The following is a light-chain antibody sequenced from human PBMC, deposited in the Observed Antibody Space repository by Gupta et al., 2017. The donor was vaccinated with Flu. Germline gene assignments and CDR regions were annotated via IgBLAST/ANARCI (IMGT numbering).Light chain of an antibody. CDR3: MHSTRWPWT. CDR2: KAS. Sequence: DVVMTQSPLSLSVTPGQPASISCRSSESLVYSDGDSYVSWFHQRPGQSPRRLIYKASNRDSGVPDRISGSGSGTDFTLKISRVEAEDVGIYYCMHSTRWPWTFGQGTKVEI. V-gene: IGKV2-30*01. CDR1: ESLVYSDGDSY. J-gene: IGKJ1*01.